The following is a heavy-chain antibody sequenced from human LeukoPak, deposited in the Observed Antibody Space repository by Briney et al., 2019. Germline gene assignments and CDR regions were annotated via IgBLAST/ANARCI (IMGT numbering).Heavy chain of an antibody. D-gene: IGHD3-10*01. V-gene: IGHV4-34*01. CDR1: GGSFSGYY. CDR3: ARGKGLLWFGATFDY. J-gene: IGHJ4*02. Sequence: PSETLSLTCAVYGGSFSGYYWSWIRQPPGKGLEWIGEINHSGSTDYNPSLKSRVTISVDTSKNQFSLKLSSVTAADTAVYYCARGKGLLWFGATFDYWGQGTLVTVSS. CDR2: INHSGST.